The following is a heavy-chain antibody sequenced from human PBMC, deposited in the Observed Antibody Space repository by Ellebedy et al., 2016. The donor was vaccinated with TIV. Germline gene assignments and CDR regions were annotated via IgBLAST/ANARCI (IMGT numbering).Heavy chain of an antibody. Sequence: SETLSLTCAVQGGSFSGYYWTWIRQPPGKGLEWIGEINHSGSTNYNPSLKSRVTISVDTSKNQFSLKLNSVTAADTAVYYCARHASDFWSGFGYWGQGTQVTVSS. CDR3: ARHASDFWSGFGY. J-gene: IGHJ4*02. CDR2: INHSGST. CDR1: GGSFSGYY. V-gene: IGHV4-34*01. D-gene: IGHD3-3*01.